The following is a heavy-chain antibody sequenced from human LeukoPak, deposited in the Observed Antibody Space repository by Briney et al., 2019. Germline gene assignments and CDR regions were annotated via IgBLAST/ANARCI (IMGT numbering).Heavy chain of an antibody. CDR2: ISYDGSNK. CDR1: GFTFSSYA. CDR3: ARVDYDGYYFDY. J-gene: IGHJ4*02. V-gene: IGHV3-30-3*01. Sequence: LRLSCAASGFTFSSYAMHWVRQAPGKGLEWVAVISYDGSNKYYADSVKGRFTISRDNSKNTLYLQMNSLRAEDTAVYYCARVDYDGYYFDYWGQGTLVTVSS. D-gene: IGHD3-22*01.